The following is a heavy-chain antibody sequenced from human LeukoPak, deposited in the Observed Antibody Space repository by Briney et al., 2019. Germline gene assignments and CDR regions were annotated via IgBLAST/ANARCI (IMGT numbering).Heavy chain of an antibody. J-gene: IGHJ4*02. D-gene: IGHD3-22*01. CDR2: IYSGGST. CDR3: ARDNVDSSGYYSSLY. Sequence: GGSLRLSCAASGFTVSSNYMSWVRQAPGKGLEWVSVIYSGGSTYYADSVKGRFTISRDNSKNTLYLQMNSLRAEDTAVYYCARDNVDSSGYYSSLYWGQGTLVTVSS. V-gene: IGHV3-66*01. CDR1: GFTVSSNY.